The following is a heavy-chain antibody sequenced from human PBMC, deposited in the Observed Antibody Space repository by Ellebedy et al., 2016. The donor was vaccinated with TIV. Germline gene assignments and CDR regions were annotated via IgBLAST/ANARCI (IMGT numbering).Heavy chain of an antibody. V-gene: IGHV4-39*07. J-gene: IGHJ4*02. Sequence: MPGGSLRLSCSVSGGSVSSTRYYWAWIRQPPGKGLEWIGSLNYGGESYFDPSLRSRVTMSLDTSKNQFSLKLNSVTAADTAIYYCANHRGFYSGWTFDFWGQGTLISVSS. CDR2: LNYGGES. CDR3: ANHRGFYSGWTFDF. CDR1: GGSVSSTRYY. D-gene: IGHD5-12*01.